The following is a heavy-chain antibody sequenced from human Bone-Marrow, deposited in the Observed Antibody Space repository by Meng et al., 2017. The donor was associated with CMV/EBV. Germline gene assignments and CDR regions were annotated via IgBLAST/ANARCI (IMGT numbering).Heavy chain of an antibody. J-gene: IGHJ6*02. V-gene: IGHV4-39*07. D-gene: IGHD6-13*01. CDR3: ARDPGSSWYHYYYGMDV. CDR2: IYYSGST. Sequence: SEPLSLTCTVSGGSISSSSYYWGWIRQPPGKGLEWIGSIYYSGSTYYNPSLKSRVTISVDTSKNQFSLKLSSVTAADTAVYYCARDPGSSWYHYYYGMDVWGQGTTVTVSS. CDR1: GGSISSSSYY.